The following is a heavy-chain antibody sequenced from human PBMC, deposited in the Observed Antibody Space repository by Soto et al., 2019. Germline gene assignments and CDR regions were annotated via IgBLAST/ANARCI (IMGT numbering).Heavy chain of an antibody. CDR2: ISGSGGGT. CDR3: AKTAAARPNLILDS. CDR1: GFTFSSYA. J-gene: IGHJ4*02. Sequence: GGSLRLSCAATGFTFSSYAMSWVRQAPGKGLEWVSVISGSGGGTYYADSVKGRFTISRDKSKNTLYLQMNSLRVEDTAVFYSAKTAAARPNLILDSWAQGTLVTVSS. D-gene: IGHD6-6*01. V-gene: IGHV3-23*01.